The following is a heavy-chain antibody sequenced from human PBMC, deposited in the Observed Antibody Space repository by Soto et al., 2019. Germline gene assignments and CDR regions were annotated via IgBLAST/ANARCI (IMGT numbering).Heavy chain of an antibody. CDR1: GFTFSSAW. Sequence: PGGSLRLSCAASGFTFSSAWMSWVRQAPGKGLEWVGRIKSKTDGGTTDYAAPVKGRFTISRDDSKNTLYLQMNSLKTEDTAVYYCTTDLYCSSTSCIGMDVWGQGTKGTVSS. CDR2: IKSKTDGGTT. J-gene: IGHJ6*02. V-gene: IGHV3-15*01. D-gene: IGHD2-2*01. CDR3: TTDLYCSSTSCIGMDV.